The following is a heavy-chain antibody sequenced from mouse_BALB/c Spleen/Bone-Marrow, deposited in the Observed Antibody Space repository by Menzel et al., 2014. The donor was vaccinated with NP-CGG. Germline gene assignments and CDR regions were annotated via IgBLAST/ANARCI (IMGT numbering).Heavy chain of an antibody. CDR3: ASRGDYSYAMDY. CDR1: GYAFSNYW. Sequence: LVESGAELVRPGSSVKISCKASGYAFSNYWMNWVKQRPGQGLEWIGQIYPGDTDIHYNGKFKGKATLTADKSSSTAYMQLSSLTSDDSAVYFCASRGDYSYAMDYWGQGTSVTVSS. J-gene: IGHJ4*01. CDR2: IYPGDTDI. D-gene: IGHD1-1*01. V-gene: IGHV1-80*01.